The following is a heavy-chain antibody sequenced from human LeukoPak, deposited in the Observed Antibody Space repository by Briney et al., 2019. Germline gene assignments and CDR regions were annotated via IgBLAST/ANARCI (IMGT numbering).Heavy chain of an antibody. D-gene: IGHD3-22*01. Sequence: PSQTLSLTCAVSGGSISSGGYSWGWIRQPPGKGLEWIGYIYHSGSTYYNPSLKSRVTISVDRSKNQFSLKLSSVTAADTAVYYCARVTYDSSGYCPNYFDYWGQGTLVTVSS. CDR1: GGSISSGGYS. CDR3: ARVTYDSSGYCPNYFDY. CDR2: IYHSGST. J-gene: IGHJ4*02. V-gene: IGHV4-30-2*01.